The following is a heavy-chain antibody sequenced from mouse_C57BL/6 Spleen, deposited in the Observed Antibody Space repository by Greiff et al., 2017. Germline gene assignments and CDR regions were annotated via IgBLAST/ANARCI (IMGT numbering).Heavy chain of an antibody. V-gene: IGHV1-9*01. Sequence: QVQLQQSGAELMKPGASVKLSCKATGYTFTGYWIEWVKQRPGHGLEWIGEIVPGSGSTNYNEKVKGKATFTADTSSNTAYMQLSSLTTEDSAIYYCARTDYYGSSYDYFDYWGHGTTLTVSS. CDR2: IVPGSGST. CDR1: GYTFTGYW. J-gene: IGHJ2*01. D-gene: IGHD1-1*01. CDR3: ARTDYYGSSYDYFDY.